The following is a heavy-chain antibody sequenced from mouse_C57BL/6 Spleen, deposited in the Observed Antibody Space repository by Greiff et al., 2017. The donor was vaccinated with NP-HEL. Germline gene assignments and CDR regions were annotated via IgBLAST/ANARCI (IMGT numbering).Heavy chain of an antibody. CDR1: GYSITSGYY. CDR3: ASEITTVVGRYFDV. D-gene: IGHD1-1*01. J-gene: IGHJ1*03. V-gene: IGHV3-6*01. Sequence: DVKLQESGPGLVKPSQSLSLTCSVTGYSITSGYYWNWIRQFPGNKLEWRGYISYDGSNNYKPSLKNRISITRDTSKNQFFLKLKSVTTEDTATYYCASEITTVVGRYFDVWGTGTTVTVSS. CDR2: ISYDGSN.